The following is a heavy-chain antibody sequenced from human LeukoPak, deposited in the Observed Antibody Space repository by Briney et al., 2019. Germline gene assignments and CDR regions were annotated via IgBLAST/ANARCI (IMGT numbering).Heavy chain of an antibody. Sequence: PGGSLRLSCVGSGFTFGSNGMHWVRQAPGKGLEWVAVIYYDGSEQYYADSVKGRFTISRDNSKNTLYLQMNSLRAEDTAVYYCAKDSIIIVGAHTRPDYWGQGTLVTVSS. J-gene: IGHJ4*02. V-gene: IGHV3-33*06. CDR3: AKDSIIIVGAHTRPDY. CDR1: GFTFGSNG. CDR2: IYYDGSEQ. D-gene: IGHD1-26*01.